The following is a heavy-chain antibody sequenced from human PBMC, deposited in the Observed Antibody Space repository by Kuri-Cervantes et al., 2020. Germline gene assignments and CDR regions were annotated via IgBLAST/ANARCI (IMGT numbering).Heavy chain of an antibody. J-gene: IGHJ3*02. CDR3: ASWGYYYDSSGRKGRDAFDI. D-gene: IGHD3-22*01. CDR1: GFTFSSYA. CDR2: ISSSSSTI. V-gene: IGHV3-48*01. Sequence: LSLTCAASGFTFSSYAMHWVRQAPGKGLEWVSYISSSSSTIYYADSVKGRFTISRDNAKNSLYLQMNSLRAEDTAVYYCASWGYYYDSSGRKGRDAFDIWGQGTMVTVSS.